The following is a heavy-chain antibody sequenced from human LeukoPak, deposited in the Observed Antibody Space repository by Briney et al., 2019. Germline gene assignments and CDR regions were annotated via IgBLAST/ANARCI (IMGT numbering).Heavy chain of an antibody. J-gene: IGHJ4*02. CDR2: ISISISYI. CDR1: GFTFSSYS. V-gene: IGHV3-21*01. Sequence: GGSLRLSCAASGFTFSSYSMISVRQAPGNRLEWFSSISISISYIYYADSVKGRFTISRDNAKNSLYLQMNSLRAQDTAVYYCAREVVNKNTYYYGSGSYMDYWGQGTLVTVSS. D-gene: IGHD3-10*01. CDR3: AREVVNKNTYYYGSGSYMDY.